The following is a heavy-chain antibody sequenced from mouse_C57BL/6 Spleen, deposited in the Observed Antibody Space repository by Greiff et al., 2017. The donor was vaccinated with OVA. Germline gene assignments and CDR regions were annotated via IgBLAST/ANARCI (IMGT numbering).Heavy chain of an antibody. J-gene: IGHJ3*01. V-gene: IGHV14-2*01. Sequence: EVQLHQSGAELVKPGASVKLSCTASGFHIKDYYMHWVKQRTEQGLEWLGWIDPEDGATQYAPTFQGKATITADTSSNTAYLQLSSLTSEDTAVYSCAREGAYWGQGTLVTVSA. CDR3: AREGAY. CDR2: IDPEDGAT. CDR1: GFHIKDYY.